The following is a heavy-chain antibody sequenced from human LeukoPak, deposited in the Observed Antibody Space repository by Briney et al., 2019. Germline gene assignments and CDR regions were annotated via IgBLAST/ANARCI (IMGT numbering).Heavy chain of an antibody. V-gene: IGHV1-46*03. CDR2: INPSGGST. J-gene: IGHJ4*02. Sequence: ASVKVSCKASGYTFTSYYMHWVRQAPGQGLEWMGIINPSGGSTSYAPKFQGRVTVTRDTSTCTVYMELRSLRSEDTAVHYCARVDCSSGRCYTLDFDYWGQGTLVTVSS. CDR3: ARVDCSSGRCYTLDFDY. D-gene: IGHD2-2*02. CDR1: GYTFTSYY.